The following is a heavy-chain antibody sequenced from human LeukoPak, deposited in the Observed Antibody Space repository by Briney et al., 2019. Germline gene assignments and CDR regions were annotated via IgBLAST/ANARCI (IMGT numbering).Heavy chain of an antibody. CDR2: IIPIFGTA. J-gene: IGHJ5*02. CDR3: ARVGPMNNFWSGYLYQGGFDP. Sequence: SVKVSCKASGGTFSSYAISWVRQAPGQGLEWMGGIIPIFGTANYAQKFQGRVTITADESTSTAYMELSSLRSEDTAVYYCARVGPMNNFWSGYLYQGGFDPWGQGTLVTVSS. V-gene: IGHV1-69*13. CDR1: GGTFSSYA. D-gene: IGHD3-3*01.